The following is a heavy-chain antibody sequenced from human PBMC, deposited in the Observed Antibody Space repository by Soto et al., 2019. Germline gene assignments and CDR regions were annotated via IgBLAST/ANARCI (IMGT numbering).Heavy chain of an antibody. J-gene: IGHJ4*02. D-gene: IGHD6-19*01. Sequence: EVHLLESGGGLVQPGGSVRLSCAASGFTFSDYAMTWVRQAPGRGLEWVSGIGGNGGLTYYADSVKGRFTMSRDNYKNLVCLQMNAVRADDTSVYYCARIASTGWHIRGHFDSWGQGTLLTVSS. CDR3: ARIASTGWHIRGHFDS. V-gene: IGHV3-23*01. CDR1: GFTFSDYA. CDR2: IGGNGGLT.